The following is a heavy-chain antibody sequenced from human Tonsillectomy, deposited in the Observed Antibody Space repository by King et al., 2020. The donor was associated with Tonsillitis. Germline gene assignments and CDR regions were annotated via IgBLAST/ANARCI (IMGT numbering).Heavy chain of an antibody. V-gene: IGHV3-7*03. CDR1: GFTFSSYW. CDR2: IKQDGSEN. D-gene: IGHD3-3*01. J-gene: IGHJ4*02. CDR3: ARDGTHGPDFDFWSGYCTWYFDY. Sequence: VQLVQSGGGLVQPGGSLRLSCAASGFTFSSYWMSWVRQAPGKGLEWVANIKQDGSENYYVDSVKGRFTSSIDNAKNSLSLQMNSLRAEDTAVYYCARDGTHGPDFDFWSGYCTWYFDYWGQGTLVTVSS.